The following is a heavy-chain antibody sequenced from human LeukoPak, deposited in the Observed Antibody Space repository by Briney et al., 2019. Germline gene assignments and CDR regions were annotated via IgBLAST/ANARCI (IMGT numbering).Heavy chain of an antibody. CDR2: FYPGDSDT. CDR1: GFSFTTYW. V-gene: IGHV5-51*01. Sequence: GESLKISCKASGFSFTTYWITWVRQVPGKGLEWMGMFYPGDSDTRKSPSFQGQVTLSADKSITTAYLQLSSLKASDTAMYYCARGPRGGNWNEALDYWGQGTLVTVSS. CDR3: ARGPRGGNWNEALDY. J-gene: IGHJ4*02. D-gene: IGHD1-1*01.